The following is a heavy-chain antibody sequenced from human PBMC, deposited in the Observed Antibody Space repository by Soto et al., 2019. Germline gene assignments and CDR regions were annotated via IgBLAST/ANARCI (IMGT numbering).Heavy chain of an antibody. V-gene: IGHV3-74*01. D-gene: IGHD6-19*01. Sequence: EVQLVESGGGLVQPGGSLRLSCAASGFTFSSYWMHWVRQAPGKGLVWVSRINSDRSSTSYADSVKGRFTISRDNAKNTLYLQMNSLRAEDTAVYYCAVAVAGPTAIGYWGQGTLVTVSS. J-gene: IGHJ4*02. CDR3: AVAVAGPTAIGY. CDR2: INSDRSST. CDR1: GFTFSSYW.